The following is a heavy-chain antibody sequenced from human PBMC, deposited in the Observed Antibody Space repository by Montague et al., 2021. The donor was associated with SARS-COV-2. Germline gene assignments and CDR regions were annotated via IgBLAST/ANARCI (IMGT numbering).Heavy chain of an antibody. CDR1: GGSVSSSGYY. CDR3: ARDRRGGVVVAIPIGFEA. D-gene: IGHD2-15*01. J-gene: IGHJ5*02. V-gene: IGHV4-39*02. CDR2: MYFSGSS. Sequence: SETLSLTCTVSGGSVSSSGYYWGWIRQPPGKGLEWIGSMYFSGSSYYNSSLKSRVSMSVDTSKNQFSLRLSSVTSADTAVYYCARDRRGGVVVAIPIGFEAWGQGTLVTVSS.